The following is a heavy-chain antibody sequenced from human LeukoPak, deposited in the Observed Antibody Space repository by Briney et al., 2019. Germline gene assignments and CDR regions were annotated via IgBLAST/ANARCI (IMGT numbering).Heavy chain of an antibody. D-gene: IGHD3-9*01. J-gene: IGHJ4*02. CDR2: IFTSGNT. Sequence: SETLSLTCTVSGGSIRSYSWSWIRQPAGKRLEWIGHIFTSGNTNYNPSLKSRVTISVDTSKNQFSLKLSSVTAADTAVYYCAIHDILTGRDYWGQGTLVTVSS. CDR3: AIHDILTGRDY. V-gene: IGHV4-4*07. CDR1: GGSIRSYS.